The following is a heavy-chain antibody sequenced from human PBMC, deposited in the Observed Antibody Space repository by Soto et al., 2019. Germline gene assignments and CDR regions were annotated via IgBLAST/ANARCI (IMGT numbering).Heavy chain of an antibody. CDR2: INAGNGNT. J-gene: IGHJ5*02. CDR1: GYTFTSYA. D-gene: IGHD3-10*01. V-gene: IGHV1-3*01. CDR3: ARARSGSGFHWFDP. Sequence: ASVKVSCKASGYTFTSYAMHWVRQAPGQRLEWMGWINAGNGNTKYSQKFQGRVTITRDTSASTAYMELSSLRSEDTAVYYCARARSGSGFHWFDPWGQGTLVTVSS.